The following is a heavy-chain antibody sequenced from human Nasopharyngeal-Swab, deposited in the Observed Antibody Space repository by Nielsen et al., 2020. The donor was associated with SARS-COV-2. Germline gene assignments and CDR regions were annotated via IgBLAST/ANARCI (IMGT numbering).Heavy chain of an antibody. D-gene: IGHD5-24*01. J-gene: IGHJ4*02. CDR2: INPNSGGT. CDR3: ARAPEMATIMGDF. V-gene: IGHV1-2*02. Sequence: WVRQAPGQGLEWMGWINPNSGGTNYAQEFQGRVTMTRDTSINTAYMELSRLRSDDTAVYYCARAPEMATIMGDFWGQGTQVTVSS.